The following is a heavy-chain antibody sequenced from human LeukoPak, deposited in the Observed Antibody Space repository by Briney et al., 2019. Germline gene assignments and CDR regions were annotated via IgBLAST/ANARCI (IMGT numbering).Heavy chain of an antibody. CDR1: GGTFISYA. V-gene: IGHV1-69*13. CDR3: ARDSGLTGTTISPFQH. Sequence: SVKVSCKASGGTFISYAISWVRQAPGQGLEWMGGIIPIFGTANYAQKFQGRVTITADESTSTAYMELSSLRSEDTAVYYCARDSGLTGTTISPFQHWGQGTLVTVSS. CDR2: IIPIFGTA. J-gene: IGHJ1*01. D-gene: IGHD1-7*01.